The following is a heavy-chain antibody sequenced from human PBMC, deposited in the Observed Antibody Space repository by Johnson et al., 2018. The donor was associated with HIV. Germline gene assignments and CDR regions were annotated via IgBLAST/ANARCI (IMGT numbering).Heavy chain of an antibody. Sequence: QVQLVESGGGVVQPGGSLRLSCAASDFTFSSYGMHWVRQAPGKGLEWVTFIQYDGSNKYYADSVKCRFTISRDNSKDTVDLQMKILRAEDTAVYYCAKDVKEWVAWIQLWAPAFDIWGQGTMVTVSS. CDR1: DFTFSSYG. V-gene: IGHV3-30*02. CDR2: IQYDGSNK. D-gene: IGHD5-18*01. J-gene: IGHJ3*02. CDR3: AKDVKEWVAWIQLWAPAFDI.